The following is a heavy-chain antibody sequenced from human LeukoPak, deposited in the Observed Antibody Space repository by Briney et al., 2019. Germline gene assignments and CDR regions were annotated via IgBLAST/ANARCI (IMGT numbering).Heavy chain of an antibody. Sequence: GGSLRLSCAASGFTVSSDYITWVRQAPGKGLEWVSVVYSGVETYYAESVKGRFTVSRDNSKNTVYLQMNSLRAEDTAVYFCARGGIAARPSDSWGQGTPVSSSS. CDR3: ARGGIAARPSDS. CDR2: VYSGVET. CDR1: GFTVSSDY. J-gene: IGHJ4*02. D-gene: IGHD6-6*01. V-gene: IGHV3-66*01.